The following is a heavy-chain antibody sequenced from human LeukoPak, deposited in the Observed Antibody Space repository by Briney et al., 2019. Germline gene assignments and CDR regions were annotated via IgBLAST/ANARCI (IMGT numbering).Heavy chain of an antibody. CDR1: GFTSSTYA. CDR3: AKGIYSSGWSYFDY. CDR2: ISGSGDST. V-gene: IGHV3-23*01. Sequence: GGSLRLSCAASGFTSSTYAMSWVRQAPGKGLEWVSAISGSGDSTYYADSVKGRFTISRDNSKNTLYLQMNTLRAEDSALYYCAKGIYSSGWSYFDYWGHGTLVTVSS. D-gene: IGHD6-19*01. J-gene: IGHJ4*01.